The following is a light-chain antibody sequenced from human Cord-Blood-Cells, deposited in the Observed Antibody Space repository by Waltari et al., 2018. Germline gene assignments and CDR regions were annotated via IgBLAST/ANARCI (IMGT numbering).Light chain of an antibody. CDR3: SSYTSSSTWV. Sequence: QSALTQPASVSGSPGQSITISCTGTSSDVGGYNYVSWYQQHPGKAPKLMIYDVSNRPSGFSNRFAGSKSGNTASLTISGLQAEDEADYYGSSYTSSSTWVFGGGTKLTVL. CDR1: SSDVGGYNY. J-gene: IGLJ3*02. CDR2: DVS. V-gene: IGLV2-14*01.